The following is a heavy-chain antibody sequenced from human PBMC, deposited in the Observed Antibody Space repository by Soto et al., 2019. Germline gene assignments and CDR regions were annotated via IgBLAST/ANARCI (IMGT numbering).Heavy chain of an antibody. CDR3: ARVGGQSYYALDV. Sequence: QVQLVQSGAEVKKPGASVKVSCKTSGYTFTSYGITWVRQAPGQGLEWMGWISTYNGNTNYAQKLQGRGTMTTDTTTSTAYMELWSLRSDDTAVYYCARVGGQSYYALDVWGQGTTVTVSS. CDR2: ISTYNGNT. CDR1: GYTFTSYG. D-gene: IGHD2-15*01. J-gene: IGHJ6*02. V-gene: IGHV1-18*01.